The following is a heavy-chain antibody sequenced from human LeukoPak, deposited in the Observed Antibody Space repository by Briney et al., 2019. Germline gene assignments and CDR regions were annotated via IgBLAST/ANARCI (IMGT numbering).Heavy chain of an antibody. Sequence: SETLSLTCAVSGDSMRSSNWWIWVRQPPGKGLEWIGEISHRGSTNYNPSLKSRVTISIDKSKNQFSLRLSSVTAADTAVYYCARVSSSWYQDWYFDLWGRGTLVTVSS. CDR1: GDSMRSSNW. D-gene: IGHD6-13*01. J-gene: IGHJ2*01. V-gene: IGHV4-4*02. CDR2: ISHRGST. CDR3: ARVSSSWYQDWYFDL.